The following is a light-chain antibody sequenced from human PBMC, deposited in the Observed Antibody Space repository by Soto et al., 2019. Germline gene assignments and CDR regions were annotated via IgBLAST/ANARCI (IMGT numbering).Light chain of an antibody. CDR2: AAS. Sequence: AIRMTQSPSSFSASTGDRVTITCRASQGISSYLAWYQQKPGKAPKLLIYAASTLQSGVPSRFRGGGSGKVFPLTFTALQSKVFAPFYFKNYYSNPWRLGKGTK. V-gene: IGKV1-8*01. CDR3: KNYYSNPWR. J-gene: IGKJ1*01. CDR1: QGISSY.